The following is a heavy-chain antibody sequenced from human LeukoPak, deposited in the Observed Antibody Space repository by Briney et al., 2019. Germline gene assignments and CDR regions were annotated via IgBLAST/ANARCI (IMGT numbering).Heavy chain of an antibody. D-gene: IGHD6-13*01. CDR2: IYYSGST. CDR3: ARWGIAAARSFDY. CDR1: GGSISSSSYY. Sequence: SETLSLTCTVSGGSISSSSYYWGWIRQPPGKGLEWIGSIYYSGSTYYNPSLKSRVTISVDTSKNQFSLKLSSVTAADTAVYYCARWGIAAARSFDYWGQGTLVTVSS. J-gene: IGHJ4*02. V-gene: IGHV4-39*01.